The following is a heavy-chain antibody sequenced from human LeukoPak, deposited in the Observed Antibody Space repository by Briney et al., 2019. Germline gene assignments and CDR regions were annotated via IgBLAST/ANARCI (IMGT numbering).Heavy chain of an antibody. J-gene: IGHJ1*01. CDR1: GFTFSSYS. CDR2: ISSSSSTI. V-gene: IGHV3-48*01. D-gene: IGHD6-19*01. Sequence: GGSLRLSCAASGFTFSSYSMNWVRQAPGKGLEWVSYISSSSSTIYYADSVKGRFTISRGNVKNSLYLQMNSLRAEDTAVYYCARDLAVAAWGIQHWGQGTLVTVSS. CDR3: ARDLAVAAWGIQH.